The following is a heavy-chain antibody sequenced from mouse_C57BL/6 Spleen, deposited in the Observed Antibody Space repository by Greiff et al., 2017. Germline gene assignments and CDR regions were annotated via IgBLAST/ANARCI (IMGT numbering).Heavy chain of an antibody. Sequence: EVKVVESEGGLVQPGSSMKLSCTASGFTFSDYYMAWVRQVPEKGLEWVANINYDGSSTYYLDSLKSRFIISRDNAKNILYLQMSSLKSEDTATYYCAREYYGSSGYFDVWGTGTTVTVSS. J-gene: IGHJ1*03. V-gene: IGHV5-16*01. CDR3: AREYYGSSGYFDV. D-gene: IGHD1-1*01. CDR1: GFTFSDYY. CDR2: INYDGSST.